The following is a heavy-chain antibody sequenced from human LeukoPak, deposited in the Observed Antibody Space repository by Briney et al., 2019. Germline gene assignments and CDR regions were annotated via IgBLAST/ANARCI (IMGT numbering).Heavy chain of an antibody. CDR2: IKSKTDGGTT. CDR3: TTDPLDYGSGSYYYYYYYYMDV. D-gene: IGHD3-10*01. CDR1: GFTFSNAW. J-gene: IGHJ6*03. Sequence: GGSLRLSCAASGFTFSNAWMSWVRQAPGKGLEWVGRIKSKTDGGTTDYAAPVKGRFTISRDDSKNTLYLQMNSLKTEDTAVYYCTTDPLDYGSGSYYYYYYYYMDVWGKGTTVTVSS. V-gene: IGHV3-15*01.